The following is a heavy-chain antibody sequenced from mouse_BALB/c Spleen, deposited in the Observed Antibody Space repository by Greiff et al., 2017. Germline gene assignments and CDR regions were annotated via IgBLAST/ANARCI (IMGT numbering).Heavy chain of an antibody. V-gene: IGHV2-9-2*01. Sequence: VMLVESGPGLVAPSQSLSITCTVSGFSLTSYDISWIRQPPGKGLEWLGVIWTGGGTNYNSAFMSRLSISKDNSKSQVFLKMNSLQTDDTAIYYCVRRGAYYGKGYYAMDYWGQGTSVTVSS. CDR2: IWTGGGT. CDR1: GFSLTSYD. CDR3: VRRGAYYGKGYYAMDY. D-gene: IGHD2-10*01. J-gene: IGHJ4*01.